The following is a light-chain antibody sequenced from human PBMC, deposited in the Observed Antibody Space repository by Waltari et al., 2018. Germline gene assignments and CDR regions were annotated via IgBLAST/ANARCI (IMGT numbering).Light chain of an antibody. J-gene: IGLJ1*01. CDR3: SSHGGSDKFYV. CDR2: EVN. V-gene: IGLV2-8*01. CDR1: RSYIGRYDL. Sequence: QSALTQPPSASGSPGQSVAISCTGTRSYIGRYDLVSWYQQHPGKAPNLIISEVNKRPSGVPDRFSGAKSGNTASLTVSGLQAEDEADYYCSSHGGSDKFYVFGTGTKVTVL.